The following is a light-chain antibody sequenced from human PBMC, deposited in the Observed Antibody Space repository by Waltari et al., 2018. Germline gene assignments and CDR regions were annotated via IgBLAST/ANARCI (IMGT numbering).Light chain of an antibody. CDR2: DAS. V-gene: IGKV1-33*01. CDR3: QQYDHLPYT. J-gene: IGKJ2*01. CDR1: QDISNY. Sequence: DIKMTQSPSSLSASVGDSVPITCQASQDISNYLQWHQQKPGKAPKVLIYDASNLERGVPPRFSGSGSGTDFTFTISSLQPEDIGTYYCQQYDHLPYTFGQGTKLEI.